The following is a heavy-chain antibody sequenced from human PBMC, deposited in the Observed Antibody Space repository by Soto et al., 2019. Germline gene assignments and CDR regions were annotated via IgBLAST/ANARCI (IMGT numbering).Heavy chain of an antibody. D-gene: IGHD3-22*01. Sequence: PGESLKISCKGSGYSFTSYWIGWVRQMPGKGLEWMGIIYPGDSDTRYSPSFQGQVTISADKSISTAYLQWSSLKASDTAMYYCARPSYYYDSSGYYQLQQFDYWVQGTMVTVSS. J-gene: IGHJ4*02. CDR3: ARPSYYYDSSGYYQLQQFDY. CDR2: IYPGDSDT. CDR1: GYSFTSYW. V-gene: IGHV5-51*01.